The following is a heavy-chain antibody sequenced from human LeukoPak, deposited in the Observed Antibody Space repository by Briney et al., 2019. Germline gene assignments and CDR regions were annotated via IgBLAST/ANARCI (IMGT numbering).Heavy chain of an antibody. CDR3: AKGDPQLASLPDI. V-gene: IGHV4-4*07. CDR2: IHASGST. J-gene: IGHJ3*02. Sequence: SETLSLTCTVSAGSISSYYWSWIRQPAGKGLEWIGRIHASGSTSYNPSLKAQVTMSVDTSKKQFSLNLIPATPGDTALSYVAKGDPQLASLPDIWGQRTMVTVSS. CDR1: AGSISSYY. D-gene: IGHD2-2*01.